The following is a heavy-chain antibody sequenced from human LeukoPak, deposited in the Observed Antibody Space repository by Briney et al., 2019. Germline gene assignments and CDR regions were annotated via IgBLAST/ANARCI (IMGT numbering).Heavy chain of an antibody. CDR3: ARAAEGLVLYF. V-gene: IGHV4-34*01. D-gene: IGHD6-19*01. CDR2: INHSGST. CDR1: GGSFSGYY. Sequence: PSETPSLTSAVHGGSFSGYYWSWIRQPPGKGLEWIGEINHSGSTNYNPSLKSRVTISVDTSKNQFSLKLSSVTAADTAVYYCARAAEGLVLYFWGQGTLVTVSS. J-gene: IGHJ4*02.